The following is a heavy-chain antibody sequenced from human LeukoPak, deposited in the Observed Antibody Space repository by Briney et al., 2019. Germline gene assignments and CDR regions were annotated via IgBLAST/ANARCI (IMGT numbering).Heavy chain of an antibody. Sequence: ASVKVSCKTSGYSFTGYYIHWVRQAPGQGLEWMGWINPHSGDTTYAQKFQGRVTMTSDTSISTAYMELSRLRSDDTAMYFCARTNGGYEYNWGQGTLVTVSS. CDR3: ARTNGGYEYN. D-gene: IGHD5-12*01. J-gene: IGHJ4*02. V-gene: IGHV1-2*02. CDR2: INPHSGDT. CDR1: GYSFTGYY.